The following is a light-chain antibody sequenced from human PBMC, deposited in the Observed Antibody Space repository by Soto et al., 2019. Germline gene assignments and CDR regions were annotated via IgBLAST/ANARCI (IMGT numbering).Light chain of an antibody. J-gene: IGKJ1*01. V-gene: IGKV3-20*01. CDR2: GAS. CDR3: QHYDSSPWT. Sequence: EIVLTQSPGTLSLSPGERATLSCRASQSFRSNYLVWYQQKPGQTPRLLIYGASSRASGIPDRFSGSGSGTDFTLTISRLESEDFAVYYCQHYDSSPWTFGQGTKVDIK. CDR1: QSFRSNY.